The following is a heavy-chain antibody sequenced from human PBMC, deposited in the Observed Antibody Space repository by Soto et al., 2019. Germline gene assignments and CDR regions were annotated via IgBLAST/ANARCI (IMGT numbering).Heavy chain of an antibody. V-gene: IGHV1-69*02. CDR1: GGTFSSYT. CDR2: IIPILGIA. CDR3: AHLRGYSGYDGY. J-gene: IGHJ4*02. D-gene: IGHD5-12*01. Sequence: QVQLVQSGAEVKKPGSSVKVSCKASGGTFSSYTISWVRQAPGQGLEWMGRIIPILGIANYAQKFQGRVTMTADKSTSTAYMELSSLRSEDTAVYYCAHLRGYSGYDGYWGQGTLVTVAS.